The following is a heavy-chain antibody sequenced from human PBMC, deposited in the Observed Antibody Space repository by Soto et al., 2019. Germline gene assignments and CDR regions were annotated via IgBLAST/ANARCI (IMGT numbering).Heavy chain of an antibody. Sequence: SDTLSLTCAVYGWSFPDYYWNWIRQPPGKGLEWIGEINHSGSTNYNPSLKSRVTISVDTSKNQFSLKLSSVTAADTAVYYCARGGRNIVATYYGMDVWGQGTTVT. D-gene: IGHD5-12*01. CDR1: GWSFPDYY. V-gene: IGHV4-34*01. CDR2: INHSGST. CDR3: ARGGRNIVATYYGMDV. J-gene: IGHJ6*02.